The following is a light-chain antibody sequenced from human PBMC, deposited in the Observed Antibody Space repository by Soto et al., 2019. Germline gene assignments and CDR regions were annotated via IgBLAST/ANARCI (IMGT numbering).Light chain of an antibody. V-gene: IGKV1-27*01. CDR1: QDIRNS. J-gene: IGKJ4*01. CDR3: QKYNSAPLT. Sequence: DIQMTQSPSSLSASIGDRITITCRAGQDIRNSLAWYQQKPGKVPKLLIYAASTLQSGVPSRFSGSGSGTDFTLTISSLQPEDVATYSCQKYNSAPLTFGGGTEVEIK. CDR2: AAS.